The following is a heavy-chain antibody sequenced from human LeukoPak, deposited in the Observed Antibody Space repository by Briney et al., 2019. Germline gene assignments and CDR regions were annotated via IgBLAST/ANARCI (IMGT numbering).Heavy chain of an antibody. CDR1: GYTLTELS. J-gene: IGHJ3*02. CDR3: ATDPVAGTGNDAFDI. Sequence: ASVKVSCKVSGYTLTELSMHWVRQAPGKGLEWMGGFDPEGGETIYAQKFQGRVTMTEDTSTDTAYMELSSLRSEDTAVYYCATDPVAGTGNDAFDIWGQGTMVTVSS. V-gene: IGHV1-24*01. D-gene: IGHD6-19*01. CDR2: FDPEGGET.